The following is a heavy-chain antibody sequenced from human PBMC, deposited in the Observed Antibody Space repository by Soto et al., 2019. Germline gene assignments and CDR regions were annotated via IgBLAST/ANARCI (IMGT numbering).Heavy chain of an antibody. CDR2: IYWDDDK. CDR1: GLSLTTRAVG. CDR3: AHIPNYYQYDWFDP. V-gene: IGHV2-5*02. J-gene: IGHJ5*02. D-gene: IGHD3-16*01. Sequence: QSTLKESGPTLVKPTQTLTLTCTFSGLSLTTRAVGVGWIRQPPGKALECLALIYWDDDKRYSPSLQSRLSITKDTSKNQVVLTMTNVDPVDTATYYCAHIPNYYQYDWFDPWGQGTLVSVSS.